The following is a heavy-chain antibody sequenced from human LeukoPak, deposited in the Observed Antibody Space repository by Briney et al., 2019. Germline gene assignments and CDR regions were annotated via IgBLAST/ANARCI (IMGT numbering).Heavy chain of an antibody. J-gene: IGHJ2*01. V-gene: IGHV4-34*01. CDR2: INHGGNT. CDR1: GGSFSGYY. CDR3: ARGDYYDSSGPRYWYFDL. D-gene: IGHD3-22*01. Sequence: SETLSLTCAVYGGSFSGYYWSWIRQPPGKGLEWIGEINHGGNTNYNPSLKSRVTISVDTSKNQFSLKLSSVTAADTAVYYCARGDYYDSSGPRYWYFDLWGRGTLVTVSS.